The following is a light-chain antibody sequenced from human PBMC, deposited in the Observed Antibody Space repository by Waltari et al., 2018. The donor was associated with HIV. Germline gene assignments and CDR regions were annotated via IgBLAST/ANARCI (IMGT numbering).Light chain of an antibody. Sequence: QSVLTHPPSASGTPGQRVTISCSGNSSNIGGNTENWYQQLPGTAPKLLIYSNNQRPSGVPDRFSGSKSGTSASLAISGLQSEDEADYYCAAWDDSLNGWVFGGGTKLTVL. CDR2: SNN. CDR3: AAWDDSLNGWV. V-gene: IGLV1-44*01. J-gene: IGLJ3*02. CDR1: SSNIGGNT.